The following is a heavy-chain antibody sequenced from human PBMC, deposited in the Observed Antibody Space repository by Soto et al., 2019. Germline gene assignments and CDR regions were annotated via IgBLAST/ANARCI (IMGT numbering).Heavy chain of an antibody. CDR2: IIPIFGTA. CDR3: ARVLTMVRGGGYYYGMDV. V-gene: IGHV1-69*13. CDR1: GGTFSSYA. D-gene: IGHD3-10*01. Sequence: SVKVSCKASGGTFSSYAISWVRQAPGQGLEWMGGIIPIFGTANYAQKFQGRVTITADESTSTAYMELSSLRSEDTAVYYCARVLTMVRGGGYYYGMDVWGQGTTVTVSS. J-gene: IGHJ6*02.